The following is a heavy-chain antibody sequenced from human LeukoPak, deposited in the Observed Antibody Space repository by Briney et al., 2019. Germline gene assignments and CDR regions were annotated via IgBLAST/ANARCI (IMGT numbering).Heavy chain of an antibody. CDR1: GFIFSSYA. V-gene: IGHV3-33*01. D-gene: IGHD5-18*01. CDR2: IWYDGSNK. J-gene: IGHJ4*02. CDR3: ARGLGYSYGYGIDY. Sequence: GGSLRLSCAASGFIFSSYAMHWVRQAPGKGPEWVAIIWYDGSNKYYAESVEGRFTISRDNSKSTLYLQMNSLRAEDTAVYSCARGLGYSYGYGIDYWGQGTLVIASS.